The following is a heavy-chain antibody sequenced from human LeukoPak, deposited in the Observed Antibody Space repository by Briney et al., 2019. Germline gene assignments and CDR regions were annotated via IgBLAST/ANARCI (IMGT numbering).Heavy chain of an antibody. V-gene: IGHV4-39*01. CDR2: IYYTGTP. CDR3: ARITSGGDLDY. CDR1: SHSISSSNYY. D-gene: IGHD2-21*01. Sequence: PSETLSLTCTVSSHSISSSNYYWGRMRQPPGKGVEWIGSIYYTGTPYYNPSRKSRVTVSVDTSKNQFSLKLSSVTAADTAVYYCARITSGGDLDYWGQGTLVTVSS. J-gene: IGHJ4*02.